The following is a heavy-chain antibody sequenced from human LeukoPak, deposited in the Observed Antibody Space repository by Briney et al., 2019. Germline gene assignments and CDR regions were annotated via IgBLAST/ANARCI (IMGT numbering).Heavy chain of an antibody. CDR3: ARRRYSYGYGMDV. J-gene: IGHJ6*02. V-gene: IGHV1-46*01. CDR1: GYTFTSYY. Sequence: GASVKVSCRASGYTFTSYYMHWVRQAPGQGLEWMGIINPSGGSTSYAQKFQGRVTMTRDTSTSTVYMELSSLRSEDTAVYYCARRRYSYGYGMDVWGQGTTVTVSS. D-gene: IGHD5-18*01. CDR2: INPSGGST.